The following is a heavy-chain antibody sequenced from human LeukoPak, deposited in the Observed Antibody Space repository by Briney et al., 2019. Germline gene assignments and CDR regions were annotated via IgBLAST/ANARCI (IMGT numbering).Heavy chain of an antibody. J-gene: IGHJ4*02. CDR3: ARDQLPSLGYCSSTSCYATNDY. Sequence: GGSLRLSCAASGFIFGKSWMHWVRQAPGKGLEWVSSISSSSSYIYYADSVKGRFTISRDNAKNSLYLQMNSLRAEDTAVYYCARDQLPSLGYCSSTSCYATNDYWGQGTLVTVSS. D-gene: IGHD2-2*01. CDR2: ISSSSSYI. CDR1: GFIFGKSW. V-gene: IGHV3-21*01.